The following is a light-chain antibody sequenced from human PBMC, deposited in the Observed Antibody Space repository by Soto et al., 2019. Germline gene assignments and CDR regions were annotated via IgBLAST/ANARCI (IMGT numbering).Light chain of an antibody. Sequence: QSVLTQPASVSGSPGQSITISCTGTSSDVGSYDLVSWYQQHPGKVPKLMIFGVTKRPSGVSDRFSGSKSGNTASLTISGLQAEDEADYFCCSYAGDSMYVFGTGTKGTVL. CDR2: GVT. CDR3: CSYAGDSMYV. V-gene: IGLV2-23*02. CDR1: SSDVGSYDL. J-gene: IGLJ1*01.